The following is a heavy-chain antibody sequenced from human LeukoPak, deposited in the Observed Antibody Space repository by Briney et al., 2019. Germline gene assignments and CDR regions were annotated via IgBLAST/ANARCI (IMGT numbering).Heavy chain of an antibody. CDR1: GYTFGSYA. J-gene: IGHJ4*02. CDR2: ISGSDGIT. Sequence: PGGSLRLSCAASGYTFGSYAMNSGPQAPGKWVEWVSGISGSDGITYYAEYVKGQFAISKDNTKNTLYLQMNSLKADDTAVYYCARKYPYDPINWGQGTLVTVSS. V-gene: IGHV3-23*01. D-gene: IGHD2-2*01. CDR3: ARKYPYDPIN.